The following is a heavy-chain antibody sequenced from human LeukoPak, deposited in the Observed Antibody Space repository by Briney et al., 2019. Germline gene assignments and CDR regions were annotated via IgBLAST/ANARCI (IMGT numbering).Heavy chain of an antibody. V-gene: IGHV1-18*01. CDR2: IIAYNGNT. CDR1: GYTFTSYG. D-gene: IGHD3-10*01. CDR3: ARATYYYGSGSYYNDNWFDP. J-gene: IGHJ5*02. Sequence: ASVKVSCKASGYTFTSYGISWVRPAPGQGLEWMGWIIAYNGNTNYAQKLQGRVTMTTDTSTSTAYMELRSLRSDDTAVYYCARATYYYGSGSYYNDNWFDPWGQGTLVTVSS.